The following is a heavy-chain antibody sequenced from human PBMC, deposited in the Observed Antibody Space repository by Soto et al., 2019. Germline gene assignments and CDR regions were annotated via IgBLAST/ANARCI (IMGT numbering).Heavy chain of an antibody. CDR2: IIPIFGTA. D-gene: IGHD3-22*01. CDR1: GGTFSSYA. J-gene: IGHJ4*02. CDR3: AREVWDYYDSSGYYPFDY. Sequence: GASVKVSCKASGGTFSSYAISWVRQAPGQGLEWMGGIIPIFGTANYAQKFQGRVTITADESTSTAYMELSSLRSEDTAVYYCAREVWDYYDSSGYYPFDYWGQGTLVTVSS. V-gene: IGHV1-69*13.